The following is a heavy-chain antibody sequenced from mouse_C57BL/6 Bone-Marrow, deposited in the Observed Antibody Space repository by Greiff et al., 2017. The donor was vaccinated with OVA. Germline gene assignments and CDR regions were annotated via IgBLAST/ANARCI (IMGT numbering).Heavy chain of an antibody. Sequence: VQLQQSGAELVRPGASVTLSCTASGFNIKDDYMHWVKQRPEQGLEWIRWIDPENGDTEYASKFQEQETRPADTSSNTAYLQLSSLPSSDSFFSYTSPDYGIFYYWCQCTTLPFSS. CDR2: IDPENGDT. V-gene: IGHV14-4*01. J-gene: IGHJ2*01. CDR1: GFNIKDDY. D-gene: IGHD2-1*01. CDR3: SPDYGIFYY.